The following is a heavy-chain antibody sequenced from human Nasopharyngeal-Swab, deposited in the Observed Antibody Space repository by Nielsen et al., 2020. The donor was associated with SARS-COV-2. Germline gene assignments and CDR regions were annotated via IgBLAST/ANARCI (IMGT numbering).Heavy chain of an antibody. CDR2: IYHSGST. CDR3: ARIEDCSSTSCYDYFDY. V-gene: IGHV4-4*02. J-gene: IGHJ4*02. Sequence: VRQAPGKGLEWIGEIYHSGSTNYNPSLKSRVTISVDKSKNQFSLKLSSVTAADTAVYYCARIEDCSSTSCYDYFDYWGQGTLVTVSS. D-gene: IGHD2-2*01.